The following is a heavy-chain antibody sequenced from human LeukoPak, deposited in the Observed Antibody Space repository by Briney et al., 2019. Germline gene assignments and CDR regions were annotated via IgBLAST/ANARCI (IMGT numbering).Heavy chain of an antibody. CDR3: AKNGDTSGYYRGYFDY. CDR1: GFTFSNFA. CDR2: TSGNGGST. D-gene: IGHD3-22*01. V-gene: IGHV3-23*01. J-gene: IGHJ4*02. Sequence: GGSLRLSCAASGFTFSNFAVSWVRQAPGKGLEWVSATSGNGGSTYYADSVKGRFTISRDSSENTLYLQMNSLRAEDTAVYYCAKNGDTSGYYRGYFDYWGQGTLVTASS.